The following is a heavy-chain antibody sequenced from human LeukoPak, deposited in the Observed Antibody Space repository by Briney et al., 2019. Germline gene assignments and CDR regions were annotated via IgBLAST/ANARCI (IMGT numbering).Heavy chain of an antibody. Sequence: GGSLRLSCAASGFTFSTYAMSWVRQAPGKRLEWVSDISNSGDSTYYPASMKGRITISRDNPKNTLYLQMNSLRAEDTAVYYCARASMRMSTAGLVDYWGQGTLVTVSS. V-gene: IGHV3-23*05. D-gene: IGHD6-13*01. CDR1: GFTFSTYA. CDR3: ARASMRMSTAGLVDY. CDR2: ISNSGDST. J-gene: IGHJ4*02.